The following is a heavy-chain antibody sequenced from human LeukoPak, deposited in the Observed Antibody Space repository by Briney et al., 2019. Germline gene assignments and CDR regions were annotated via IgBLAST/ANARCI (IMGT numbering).Heavy chain of an antibody. CDR1: GFTFSNAW. D-gene: IGHD1-26*01. Sequence: GGSLRLSCAASGFTFSNAWMSWVRQAPGKGLEWVGRIKSKTDGGTTDYAAPAKGRFTISRDDSKSTLYLQMNSLKTEDTAVYYCTTDEWELHFDYWGQGTLVTVSS. CDR2: IKSKTDGGTT. CDR3: TTDEWELHFDY. V-gene: IGHV3-15*01. J-gene: IGHJ4*02.